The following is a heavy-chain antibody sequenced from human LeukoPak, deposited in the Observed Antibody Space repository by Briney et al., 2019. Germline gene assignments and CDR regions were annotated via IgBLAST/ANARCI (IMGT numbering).Heavy chain of an antibody. V-gene: IGHV4-4*09. CDR2: IYTSGGT. D-gene: IGHD6-6*01. J-gene: IGHJ4*02. Sequence: SETLSLTCTVSADSISSYYWSWIRQPPGKGLEWIGYIYTSGGTNYIPSLKGRVTISIDTSKNQFSLKLSSVTAADSAVYYCARLTRLSTSPDRYYLDYWGQGTLVTVSS. CDR3: ARLTRLSTSPDRYYLDY. CDR1: ADSISSYY.